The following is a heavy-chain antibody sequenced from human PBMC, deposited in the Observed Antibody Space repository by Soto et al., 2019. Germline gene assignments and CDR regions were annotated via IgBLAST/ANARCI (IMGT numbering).Heavy chain of an antibody. CDR3: ARSIDP. CDR1: GGSISSSSYY. CDR2: IYYSGST. Sequence: SETLFLTCTVSGGSISSSSYYWGWIRQPPGRGLEWIGYIYYSGSTYYNPSLKSRVTISVDTSKNQLSLKLSSVTAADTAVYYCARSIDPWGQGTLVTVSS. V-gene: IGHV4-39*07. J-gene: IGHJ5*02.